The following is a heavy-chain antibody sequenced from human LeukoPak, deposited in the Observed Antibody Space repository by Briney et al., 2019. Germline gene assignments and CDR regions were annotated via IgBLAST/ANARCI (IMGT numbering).Heavy chain of an antibody. J-gene: IGHJ2*01. CDR1: GASVSGYF. CDR3: ATSFNNYWYIDL. V-gene: IGHV4-4*07. CDR2: INTSGNI. D-gene: IGHD1/OR15-1a*01. Sequence: PSETLSLTCTVSGASVSGYFWSWIRQPAGKGLEWIGRINTSGNINYNPSLKTRVTMSVDTSKNQFSLKLNSVTAADTAVYYCATSFNNYWYIDLWGRGTLVTVSS.